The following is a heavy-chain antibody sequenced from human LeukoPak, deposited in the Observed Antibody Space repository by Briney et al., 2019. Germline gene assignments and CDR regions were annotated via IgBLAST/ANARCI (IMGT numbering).Heavy chain of an antibody. D-gene: IGHD3-10*01. J-gene: IGHJ4*02. V-gene: IGHV1-2*02. Sequence: ASVKVSCKASGYTFTCYYMHWVRQAPGQGLEWMGWINPNSGGTNYAQKFQGRVTMTRDTSISTAYMELSRLRSDDTAVYYCARDERFGDSGIDYWGQGTLVTVSS. CDR3: ARDERFGDSGIDY. CDR2: INPNSGGT. CDR1: GYTFTCYY.